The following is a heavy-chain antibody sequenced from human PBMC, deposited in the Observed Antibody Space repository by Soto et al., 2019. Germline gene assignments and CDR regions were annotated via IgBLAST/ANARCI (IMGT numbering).Heavy chain of an antibody. D-gene: IGHD3-22*01. CDR2: ISRSGDTI. V-gene: IGHV3-11*01. Sequence: PGGSLRLSCAVSGFRLSDYEMSWIRQAPGKGPEWVSFISRSGDTIYYVDSVKGRFSISRNNAKNSVYLQVRSLRVEDTAAYCCARSSCWFEAEAFDLWSQGTMVPISS. CDR1: GFRLSDYE. CDR3: ARSSCWFEAEAFDL. J-gene: IGHJ3*01.